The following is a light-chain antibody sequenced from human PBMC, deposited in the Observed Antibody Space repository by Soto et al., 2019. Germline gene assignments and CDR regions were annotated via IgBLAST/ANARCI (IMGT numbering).Light chain of an antibody. J-gene: IGKJ2*01. CDR3: LQFGSSPPAFT. CDR1: QSVSTRY. Sequence: ESMLTQSPGTLSLSPGERATLSCRASQSVSTRYLAWYHQKPGQAPRLLIYGASIRATGIPDRFSGSGSGTDFTLTISRLEPEDFAVYYCLQFGSSPPAFTFGQGTKLEI. V-gene: IGKV3-20*01. CDR2: GAS.